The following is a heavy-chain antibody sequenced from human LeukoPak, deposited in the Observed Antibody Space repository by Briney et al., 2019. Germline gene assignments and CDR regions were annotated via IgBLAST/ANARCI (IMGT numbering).Heavy chain of an antibody. Sequence: SETLSLTCAVYGGSFSGYYWSWIRQPPGKGLEWIGEINHSGSTNYNPSLKSRVTISVDTSKNQSSLKLSSVTAADTAVYYCARGEVATISVQWFHGKGSDYYFDYWGQGTLVTVSS. V-gene: IGHV4-34*01. D-gene: IGHD5-12*01. CDR3: ARGEVATISVQWFHGKGSDYYFDY. CDR2: INHSGST. J-gene: IGHJ4*02. CDR1: GGSFSGYY.